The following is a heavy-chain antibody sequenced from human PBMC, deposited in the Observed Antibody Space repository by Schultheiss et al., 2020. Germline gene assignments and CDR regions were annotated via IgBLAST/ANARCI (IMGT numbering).Heavy chain of an antibody. Sequence: GASLKISCAASGSGFSVSQEFMAWVRQAPGKGLEWVSAISGSGGSTYYADSVKGRFTISRDNSKNTLYLQMNSLRAEDTAVYYCARGLHSSSWYLGDYWGQGTLVTVSS. V-gene: IGHV3-23*01. CDR2: ISGSGGST. CDR1: GSGFSVSQEF. D-gene: IGHD6-13*01. J-gene: IGHJ4*02. CDR3: ARGLHSSSWYLGDY.